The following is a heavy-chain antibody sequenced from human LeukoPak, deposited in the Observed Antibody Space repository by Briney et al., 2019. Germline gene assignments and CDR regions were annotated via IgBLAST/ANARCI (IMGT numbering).Heavy chain of an antibody. CDR2: IYTSGST. D-gene: IGHD6-13*01. Sequence: SETLSLTCTVSGGSISSYYWSWIRQPAGKGLEWIGRIYTSGSTNYNPSLKSRVTISVDTSKNQFSLNLSSVTAADTAVYYCARDKTAIAADYYYYYYYMDVWGKGTTVTISS. J-gene: IGHJ6*03. CDR3: ARDKTAIAADYYYYYYYMDV. CDR1: GGSISSYY. V-gene: IGHV4-4*07.